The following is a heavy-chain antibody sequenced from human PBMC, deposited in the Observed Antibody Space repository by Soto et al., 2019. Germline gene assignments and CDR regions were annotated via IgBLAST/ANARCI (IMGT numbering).Heavy chain of an antibody. V-gene: IGHV4-34*01. CDR1: GDSFSGYF. CDR2: ITGGGTT. Sequence: SETLSLTCAVHGDSFSGYFWTWICQPPGKGLEWIAEITGGGTTNYSPSLKSRVSIAVDSSKRQFSLTLSSVTAADTAMYYCARGADAMLSLNFDYWSQGSLVTVSS. CDR3: ARGADAMLSLNFDY. J-gene: IGHJ4*02. D-gene: IGHD2-8*01.